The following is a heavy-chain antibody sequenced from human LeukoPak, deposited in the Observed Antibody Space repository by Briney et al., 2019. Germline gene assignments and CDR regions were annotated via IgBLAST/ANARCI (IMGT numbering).Heavy chain of an antibody. V-gene: IGHV4-4*02. CDR3: ARRGANYFAAGSYSH. CDR2: IYHSGST. J-gene: IGHJ4*02. D-gene: IGHD3-10*01. Sequence: SETLSLTCAVSNGSISTSYWWTWVRQPPGKGLEWIGEIYHSGSTNYNPSLKSRLSISVEKSKSQFSLKLSSVTAADTAVYYCARRGANYFAAGSYSHWGQGTLVTVSS. CDR1: NGSISTSYW.